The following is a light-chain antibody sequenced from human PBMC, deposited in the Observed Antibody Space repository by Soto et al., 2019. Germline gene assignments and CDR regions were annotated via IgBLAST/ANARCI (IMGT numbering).Light chain of an antibody. CDR1: SSDVGGYNY. CDR3: SSYTSSSTPGV. V-gene: IGLV2-14*01. Sequence: QSALTQPASMSGSPGQSITISCTGTSSDVGGYNYVSWYQQHPGKAPKLMIYEVSNRPSGVSNHFSGSKSGNTASLTISGLQAEDEADYYCSSYTSSSTPGVFGTGTKVTVL. J-gene: IGLJ1*01. CDR2: EVS.